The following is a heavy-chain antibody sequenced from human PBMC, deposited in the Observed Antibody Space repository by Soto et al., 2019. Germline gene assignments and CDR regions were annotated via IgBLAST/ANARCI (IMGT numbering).Heavy chain of an antibody. CDR1: GGSISSYY. Sequence: SETLSLTCTVSGGSISSYYWSWIRQPPGKGLEWIGYIYYSGSTNYNPSLKSRDTISVDTSKNQFSLKLSSVTAADTAVYYCARGLYSSSSGTYYYYGMDVWGQGTTVTVSS. D-gene: IGHD6-6*01. J-gene: IGHJ6*02. V-gene: IGHV4-59*01. CDR3: ARGLYSSSSGTYYYYGMDV. CDR2: IYYSGST.